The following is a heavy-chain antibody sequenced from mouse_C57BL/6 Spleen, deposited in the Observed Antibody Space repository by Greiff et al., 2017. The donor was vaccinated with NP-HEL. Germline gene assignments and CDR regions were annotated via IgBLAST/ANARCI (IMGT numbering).Heavy chain of an antibody. J-gene: IGHJ3*01. CDR2: IRNKANNHAT. CDR3: TRTPYDYDGGAWFAY. Sequence: EVQGVESGGGLVQPGGSMKLSCAASGFTFSDAWMDWVRQSPEKGLEWVAEIRNKANNHATYYAESVKGRFTISRDDSKSSVYLQMNSLRAEDTGIYYCTRTPYDYDGGAWFAYWGQGTLVTVSA. D-gene: IGHD2-4*01. CDR1: GFTFSDAW. V-gene: IGHV6-6*01.